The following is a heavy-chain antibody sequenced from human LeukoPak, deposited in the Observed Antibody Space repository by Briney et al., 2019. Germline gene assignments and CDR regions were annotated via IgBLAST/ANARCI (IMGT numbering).Heavy chain of an antibody. CDR3: ARVDSNYYYYYMDV. Sequence: GGSLRLSCAASGFPFSSYWMSWVRQAPGKGLEWVANIKQDGSEKYYVDSVKGRFTISRDNAKNSLYLQMNSLRAEDTAVYYCARVDSNYYYYYMDVWGKGTTVTVSS. J-gene: IGHJ6*03. V-gene: IGHV3-7*01. D-gene: IGHD3-22*01. CDR2: IKQDGSEK. CDR1: GFPFSSYW.